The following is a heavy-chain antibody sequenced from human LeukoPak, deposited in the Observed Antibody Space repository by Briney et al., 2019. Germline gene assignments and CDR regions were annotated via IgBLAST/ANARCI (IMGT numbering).Heavy chain of an antibody. J-gene: IGHJ4*02. CDR1: GFTFSDYW. V-gene: IGHV3-11*04. CDR2: ISSSGSTI. Sequence: PGGSLRLSCAASGFTFSDYWISWIRQAPGKGLEWVSYISSSGSTIYYADSVKGRFTISRDNAKNSLYLQMNSLRAEDTAVYYCARGQLKWELPYWSNDYWGQGTLVTVSS. D-gene: IGHD1-26*01. CDR3: ARGQLKWELPYWSNDY.